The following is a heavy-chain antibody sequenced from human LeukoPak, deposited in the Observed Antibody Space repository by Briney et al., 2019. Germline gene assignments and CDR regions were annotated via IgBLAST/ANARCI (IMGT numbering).Heavy chain of an antibody. D-gene: IGHD3-16*01. V-gene: IGHV3-30*03. CDR3: ARGGGLDV. CDR1: GFTFSNYG. CDR2: IAYDGSNK. J-gene: IGHJ6*02. Sequence: GGSLRLSCAASGFTFSNYGMHWVRQAPGKGLEWVAVIAYDGSNKHYADSVKGRFTISRDNAKNSLYLQMSNLRAEDTAVYFCARGGGLDVWGQGATVTVSS.